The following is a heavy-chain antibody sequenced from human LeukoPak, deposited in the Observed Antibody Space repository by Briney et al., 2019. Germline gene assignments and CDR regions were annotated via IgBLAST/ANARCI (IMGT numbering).Heavy chain of an antibody. CDR1: GYTFTSYY. Sequence: ASVKVSCKASGYTFTSYYMHWVRQAPGQGLEWMGIINPSGGSTSYAQKFQGRVTMTRDTSTSTVYMELSSLRSEDTAVYYCARPWYDSSGYYPDEYFQHWGQGTLVTVSS. CDR3: ARPWYDSSGYYPDEYFQH. D-gene: IGHD3-22*01. CDR2: INPSGGST. V-gene: IGHV1-46*01. J-gene: IGHJ1*01.